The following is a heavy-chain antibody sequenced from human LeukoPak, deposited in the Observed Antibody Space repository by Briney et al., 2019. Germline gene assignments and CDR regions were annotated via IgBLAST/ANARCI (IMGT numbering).Heavy chain of an antibody. CDR2: IKQDGSVK. CDR3: AKSGTATVRGWFDP. V-gene: IGHV3-7*03. J-gene: IGHJ5*02. Sequence: GGSLRLSCAASGFTLSIYWMTWVRQAPGRGLEWVANIKQDGSVKYYVDSVKGRFTISRDNAKNSLYLQMNSLRAEDTALYYCAKSGTATVRGWFDPWGQGTLVTVSS. CDR1: GFTLSIYW. D-gene: IGHD2-15*01.